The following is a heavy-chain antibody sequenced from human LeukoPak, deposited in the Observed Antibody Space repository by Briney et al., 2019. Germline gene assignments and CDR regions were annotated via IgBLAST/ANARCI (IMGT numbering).Heavy chain of an antibody. Sequence: GGSLRLSCAASGFTFSSYSMNWVRQAPGKGLEWLSYISSGSRTIYYADSVKGRFTVSRDNAKSSLYLQMNSLRAEDTAVYYCAGDSISGHRDFDYWGQGALVTVSS. CDR2: ISSGSRTI. CDR3: AGDSISGHRDFDY. D-gene: IGHD1-26*01. CDR1: GFTFSSYS. V-gene: IGHV3-48*01. J-gene: IGHJ4*02.